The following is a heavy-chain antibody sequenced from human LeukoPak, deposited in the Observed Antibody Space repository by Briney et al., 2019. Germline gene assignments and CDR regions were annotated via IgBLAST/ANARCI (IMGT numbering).Heavy chain of an antibody. CDR2: IYPGDSDT. CDR3: VRLPTTISPEGYYYYYYMDV. CDR1: GYSFTSYW. V-gene: IGHV5-51*01. D-gene: IGHD4-11*01. Sequence: GESLKISCKGSGYSFTSYWIGWVRQMPGKGLEWMGIIYPGDSDTRYNPSFQGQVTISADKSITIAYLQWSSLKASDTAMYYCVRLPTTISPEGYYYYYYMDVWGKGTTVTVSS. J-gene: IGHJ6*03.